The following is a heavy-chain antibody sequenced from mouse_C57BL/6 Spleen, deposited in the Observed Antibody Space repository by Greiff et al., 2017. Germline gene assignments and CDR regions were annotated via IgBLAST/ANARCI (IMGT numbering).Heavy chain of an antibody. D-gene: IGHD2-3*01. Sequence: QVQLLQSGADLVRPGPSVKVSCTASGYAFTNYLIEWVKQRPGQGLEWIGVINPGSGGTNYNEKFKGMATLTADKSSSTAYLQLSSLTSEDSAVYFCAKDDGYYGWYFDVWGTGTTVTVSS. CDR2: INPGSGGT. J-gene: IGHJ1*03. CDR1: GYAFTNYL. V-gene: IGHV1-54*01. CDR3: AKDDGYYGWYFDV.